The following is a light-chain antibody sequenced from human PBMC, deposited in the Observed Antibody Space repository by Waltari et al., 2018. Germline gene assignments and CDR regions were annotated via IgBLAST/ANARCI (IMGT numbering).Light chain of an antibody. CDR3: QQYGSSPSS. J-gene: IGKJ3*01. Sequence: EIVLTQSPGTLSLSPGERATLSCRASQRLSSNYLAWYPQKPGQTPRHLIHAASTRSTGSPDRFSCSGSGTDFILTITRLEPEDVAVYFCQQYGSSPSSFGPGTKLHIK. V-gene: IGKV3-20*01. CDR1: QRLSSNY. CDR2: AAS.